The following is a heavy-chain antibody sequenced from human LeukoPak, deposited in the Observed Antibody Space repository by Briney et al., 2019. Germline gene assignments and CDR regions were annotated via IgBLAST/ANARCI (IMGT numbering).Heavy chain of an antibody. V-gene: IGHV3-7*01. J-gene: IGHJ3*02. Sequence: PGGSLRLSCAASGFTFSRYWMSWVRQPPGKGLEWVANIKQDGSEKFYVESVKGRFTVSRDNARNSLYLQMNSLRAEDTAVYYCARDRESNYGGNSEAFDIWGQGTMVTVSS. CDR3: ARDRESNYGGNSEAFDI. D-gene: IGHD4-23*01. CDR2: IKQDGSEK. CDR1: GFTFSRYW.